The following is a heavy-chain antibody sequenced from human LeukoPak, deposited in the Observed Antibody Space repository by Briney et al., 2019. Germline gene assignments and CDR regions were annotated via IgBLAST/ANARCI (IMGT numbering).Heavy chain of an antibody. J-gene: IGHJ6*03. CDR3: ARVGGSGPGPYYYYYMDV. CDR1: GGTFRSYA. D-gene: IGHD3-3*01. Sequence: GASVKVSCKASGGTFRSYAIIWVRQAPGQGLEWMGGIVPISGTTNYAQMFQGRVTITADESTSTAYMELSSLRSEDTAVYYCARVGGSGPGPYYYYYMDVWGKGTTVTVSS. V-gene: IGHV1-69*13. CDR2: IVPISGTT.